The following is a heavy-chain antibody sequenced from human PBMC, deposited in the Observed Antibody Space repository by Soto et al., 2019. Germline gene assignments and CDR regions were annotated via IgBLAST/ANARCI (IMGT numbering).Heavy chain of an antibody. V-gene: IGHV3-21*01. CDR3: AGDLGYSSSWYGGYYYYGMDV. Sequence: EVQLVESGGGLVKPGGSLRLSCAASGFTFSSYSMNWVRQAPGKGLEWVSSISSSSSYIYYADSVKGRFTISRDNAKNSLYLQMNSLRAEDTAVYYCAGDLGYSSSWYGGYYYYGMDVWGQGTTVTVSS. CDR1: GFTFSSYS. J-gene: IGHJ6*02. CDR2: ISSSSSYI. D-gene: IGHD6-13*01.